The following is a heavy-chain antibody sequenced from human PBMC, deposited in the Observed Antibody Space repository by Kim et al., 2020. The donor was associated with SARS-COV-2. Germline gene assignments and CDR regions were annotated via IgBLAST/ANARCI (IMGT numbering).Heavy chain of an antibody. CDR3: ARGVGYCSSTSCQNWFDP. V-gene: IGHV4-34*01. D-gene: IGHD2-2*01. J-gene: IGHJ5*02. Sequence: KSRVTISVDTSKNQFSLKLSSVTAAETAVYYCARGVGYCSSTSCQNWFDPWGQGTLVTVSS.